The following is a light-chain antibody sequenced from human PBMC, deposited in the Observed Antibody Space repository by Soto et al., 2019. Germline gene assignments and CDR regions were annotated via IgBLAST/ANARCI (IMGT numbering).Light chain of an antibody. CDR2: EVS. J-gene: IGLJ1*01. Sequence: QSVLSQPASVSGYPGQSITISCTGRSIDVGGYNYVSWYQQHPVKAPKFMIYEVSRRPSGVSNRFSGSKSGNTAFLTVSGLQAENEADYYCSSYTTSNSYVFGTRTKVTVL. CDR3: SSYTTSNSYV. V-gene: IGLV2-14*01. CDR1: SIDVGGYNY.